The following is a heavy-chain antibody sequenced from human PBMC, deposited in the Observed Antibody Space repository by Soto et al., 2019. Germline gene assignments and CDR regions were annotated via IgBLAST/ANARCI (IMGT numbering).Heavy chain of an antibody. CDR3: AKDTYSSSWYF. CDR1: GFTFINYA. Sequence: VGSLRLSCAGSGFTFINYAMTWVRQAPGKGLEWVSSISNRGSDTYYVDSVKGRFTISRDNSKNTLYLQMNSLRAEDTAVYYCAKDTYSSSWYFWGQGTLVTVSS. V-gene: IGHV3-23*01. J-gene: IGHJ4*02. CDR2: ISNRGSDT. D-gene: IGHD6-13*01.